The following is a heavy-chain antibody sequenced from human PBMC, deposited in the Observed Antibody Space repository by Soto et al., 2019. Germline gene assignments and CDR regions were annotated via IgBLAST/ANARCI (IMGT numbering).Heavy chain of an antibody. CDR2: IIPILGIA. D-gene: IGHD6-19*01. J-gene: IGHJ4*02. V-gene: IGHV1-69*04. CDR1: GGTFSSYA. Sequence: SVKVSCKASGGTFSSYAISWVRQAPGQGLEWMGRIIPILGIANYAQKFQGRVTITADKSTSTAYMELSSLRSEDTAVYYCARDVAVAGLDYWGQGTLVTVSS. CDR3: ARDVAVAGLDY.